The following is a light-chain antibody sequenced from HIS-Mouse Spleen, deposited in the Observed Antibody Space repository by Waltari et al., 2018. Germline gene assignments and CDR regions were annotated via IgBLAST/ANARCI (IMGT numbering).Light chain of an antibody. CDR2: EDS. J-gene: IGLJ2*01. CDR3: YSTDSSGNHRV. CDR1: ALPKKY. Sequence: SYELTQPPSVSVSPGQTARITCPGDALPKKYAYWYQQKPGQAAVLVIYEDSKRPSGIPERFSGSSSGTMATLTISGAQVEDEADYYCYSTDSSGNHRVFGGGTKLTVL. V-gene: IGLV3-10*01.